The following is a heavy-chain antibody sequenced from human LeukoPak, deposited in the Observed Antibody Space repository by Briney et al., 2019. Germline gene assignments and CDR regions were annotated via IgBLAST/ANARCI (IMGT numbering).Heavy chain of an antibody. Sequence: PSETLSLTCTASGGSISSYYWSWIRQPPGKGLEWIGYIYYSGSTNYNPSLKSRVTISVDTSKNQFSLKLSSVTAADTAVYYCARSEVSCSGGSCYSGFDYWGQGILVTVSS. CDR2: IYYSGST. CDR3: ARSEVSCSGGSCYSGFDY. J-gene: IGHJ4*02. CDR1: GGSISSYY. D-gene: IGHD2-15*01. V-gene: IGHV4-59*08.